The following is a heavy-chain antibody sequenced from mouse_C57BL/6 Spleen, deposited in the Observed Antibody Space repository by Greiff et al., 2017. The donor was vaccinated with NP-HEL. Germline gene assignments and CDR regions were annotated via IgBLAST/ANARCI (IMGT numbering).Heavy chain of an antibody. CDR1: GFTFSSYA. Sequence: DVTLVESGEGLVKPGGSLKLSCAASGFTFSSYAMSWVRQTPEKRLEWVAYISSGGDYIDYADTVKGRFTISRDNARNTLYLQMSSLKSEDTSIYYCTRENYGPPPWFAYWGQGTLVTVSA. CDR2: ISSGGDYI. D-gene: IGHD1-1*02. V-gene: IGHV5-9-1*02. J-gene: IGHJ3*01. CDR3: TRENYGPPPWFAY.